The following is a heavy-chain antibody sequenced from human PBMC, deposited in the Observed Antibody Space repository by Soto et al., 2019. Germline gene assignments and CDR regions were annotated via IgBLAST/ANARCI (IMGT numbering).Heavy chain of an antibody. D-gene: IGHD1-1*01. V-gene: IGHV5-10-1*01. CDR1: GNSFTNTW. CDR3: ARRSCAGTSCFFDY. J-gene: IGHJ4*02. Sequence: EVQLAQSGAEVKKPGESLTISCQGSGNSFTNTWSSRVRQTPEKGLEWMGRIDPIDSYTYYSPSFKGHVTITVDKSTTTAYLHWSSLKASDTAMYYCARRSCAGTSCFFDYWGQGTLVAVSA. CDR2: IDPIDSYT.